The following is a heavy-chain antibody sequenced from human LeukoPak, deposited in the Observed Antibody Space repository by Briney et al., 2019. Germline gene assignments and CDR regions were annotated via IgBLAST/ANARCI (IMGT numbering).Heavy chain of an antibody. CDR3: AREGDSSGWSTLDY. CDR1: GFTFSTHL. CDR2: ISYDESSK. J-gene: IGHJ4*02. Sequence: GGSLRLSCAASGFTFSTHLMHWVRQAPGKGPEWVAVISYDESSKDYADSVKGRFTISRDNSKNTLYLQMNSLRAEDTAVYYCAREGDSSGWSTLDYWGQGTLVTVSS. D-gene: IGHD6-19*01. V-gene: IGHV3-30-3*01.